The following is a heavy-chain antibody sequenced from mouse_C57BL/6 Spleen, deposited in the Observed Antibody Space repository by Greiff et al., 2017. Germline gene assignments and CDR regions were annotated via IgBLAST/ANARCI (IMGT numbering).Heavy chain of an antibody. CDR2: ISYDGSN. CDR3: AREALLDV. V-gene: IGHV3-6*01. CDR1: GYSITSGYY. Sequence: EVQLQESGPGLVKPSQSLSLTCSVTGYSITSGYYWNWIRQFPGNKLEWMGYISYDGSNNYNPSLKNRISITRDTSKNQFFLKLNSVTTEDTATYYCAREALLDVWGTGTTVTVSS. J-gene: IGHJ1*03.